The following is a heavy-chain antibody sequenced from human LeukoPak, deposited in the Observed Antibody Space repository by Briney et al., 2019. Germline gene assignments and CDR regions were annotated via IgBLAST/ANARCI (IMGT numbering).Heavy chain of an antibody. V-gene: IGHV3-30*04. D-gene: IGHD1-26*01. Sequence: GGSLRLSCAASGFTFSNYAIHWVRQAPGKGLEWVAVISYDGSNKYYADSVKGRFTISRDNSRNTLYLQMNSLRAEDTAVYYCGRDLGGRSGYWGQGTLVTVSS. CDR2: ISYDGSNK. J-gene: IGHJ4*02. CDR1: GFTFSNYA. CDR3: GRDLGGRSGY.